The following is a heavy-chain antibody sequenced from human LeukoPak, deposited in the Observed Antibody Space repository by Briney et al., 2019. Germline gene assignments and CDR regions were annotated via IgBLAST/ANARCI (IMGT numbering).Heavy chain of an antibody. V-gene: IGHV3-23*01. Sequence: PGGSLRLSCAASGFTFSSYAVSWVRQATGKGLEWVSAITGSGGYTYYADSVKGRFTISRDNSKNTLYLQMNSLRAEDTAIYYCAKVGVAGGYYWFDPWGQGTLVTVSS. CDR3: AKVGVAGGYYWFDP. CDR2: ITGSGGYT. CDR1: GFTFSSYA. J-gene: IGHJ5*02. D-gene: IGHD6-19*01.